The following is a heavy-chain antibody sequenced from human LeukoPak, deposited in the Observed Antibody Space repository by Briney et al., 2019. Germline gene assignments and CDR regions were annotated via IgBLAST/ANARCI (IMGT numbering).Heavy chain of an antibody. Sequence: GGSLRLSCAASGFTFSSYAMHWVRQAPGKGLEWVAVISYDGSNKYYADSVKGRFTISRDNSKNTLYLQMNSLRAEDTAVYYCARDKDRSGWYYYYYGMDVWGQGTTVTVSS. CDR3: ARDKDRSGWYYYYYGMDV. D-gene: IGHD6-19*01. CDR1: GFTFSSYA. V-gene: IGHV3-30*04. CDR2: ISYDGSNK. J-gene: IGHJ6*02.